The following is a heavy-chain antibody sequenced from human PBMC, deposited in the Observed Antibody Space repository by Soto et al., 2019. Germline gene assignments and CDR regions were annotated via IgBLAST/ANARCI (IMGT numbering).Heavy chain of an antibody. J-gene: IGHJ4*02. CDR2: MNPNSGNT. D-gene: IGHD2-15*01. CDR3: ARHGGISVGEDD. V-gene: IGHV1-8*01. CDR1: GYTFTSYD. Sequence: QVQLVQSGAEVKKPGASVKVSCKASGYTFTSYDINWVRQATGQGLEWMGWMNPNSGNTGYAHKFQGRVTMTRNTSISTAYMELRSLRAEDKAVYYCARHGGISVGEDDGGQGTLVTFSS.